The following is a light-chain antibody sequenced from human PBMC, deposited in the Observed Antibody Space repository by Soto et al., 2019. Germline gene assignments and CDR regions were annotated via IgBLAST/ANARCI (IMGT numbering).Light chain of an antibody. J-gene: IGLJ2*01. CDR1: SSDIGGYNF. CDR2: EVT. Sequence: QSALTQPASVSGSPGQSITISCTGTSSDIGGYNFVSWYQQHPGKAPKFIIFEVTHRPSGGSSRFSGSTSGNTASLTISGLQAEDEADYYCLSYTGSSSLVFGGGTKLTVL. CDR3: LSYTGSSSLV. V-gene: IGLV2-14*01.